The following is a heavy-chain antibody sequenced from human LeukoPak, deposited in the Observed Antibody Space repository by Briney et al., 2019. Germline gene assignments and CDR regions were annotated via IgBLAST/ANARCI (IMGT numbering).Heavy chain of an antibody. J-gene: IGHJ4*02. V-gene: IGHV3-9*01. Sequence: GGSLRLSCAASGFTFDDYAMHWVRQVPGKGLGWVSGISWNSGSIGYADSVKGRFTISRDNAKNSLYLHMNSLSAEDTALYYCAKGKKITVAGLFDCWGQGTLVTVSS. CDR3: AKGKKITVAGLFDC. D-gene: IGHD6-19*01. CDR2: ISWNSGSI. CDR1: GFTFDDYA.